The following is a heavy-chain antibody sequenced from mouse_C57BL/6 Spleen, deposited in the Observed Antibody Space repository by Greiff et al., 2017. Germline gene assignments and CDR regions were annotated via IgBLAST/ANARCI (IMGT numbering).Heavy chain of an antibody. CDR3: ARRYDYAMDY. CDR1: GYTFTSYW. Sequence: VKLQQPGAELVRPGSSVKLSCKASGYTFTSYWMHWVKQRPIQGLEGIGNIDPSDSETHYNQKFKDKATLTVDKSSSTAYMQLSSLTSEDSAVYYCARRYDYAMDYWGQGTSVTVSS. J-gene: IGHJ4*01. D-gene: IGHD2-3*01. CDR2: IDPSDSET. V-gene: IGHV1-52*01.